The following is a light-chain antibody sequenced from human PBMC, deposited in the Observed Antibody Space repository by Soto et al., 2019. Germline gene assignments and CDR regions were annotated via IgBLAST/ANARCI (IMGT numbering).Light chain of an antibody. V-gene: IGLV1-47*02. CDR3: VAWDASLRGYV. CDR2: YNN. J-gene: IGLJ1*01. CDR1: NSNVGNYY. Sequence: QSVLTHPPSSSGTPWQRVTISCSGSNSNVGNYYVSWYQHLPGTAPKLLIYYNNQRPSGVPDRFSGSKSGTSASLAISGLRSEDESDYYCVAWDASLRGYVFGTGTKVTVL.